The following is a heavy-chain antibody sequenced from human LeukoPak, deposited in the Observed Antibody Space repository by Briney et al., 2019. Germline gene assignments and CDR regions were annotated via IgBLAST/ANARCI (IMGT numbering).Heavy chain of an antibody. J-gene: IGHJ3*02. V-gene: IGHV3-21*01. CDR3: ARGDTSLQRNDALDI. CDR1: GFIFSSYS. D-gene: IGHD2/OR15-2a*01. Sequence: GGSLRLSCSASGFIFSSYSMNWVRQAPGKGLEWVSCISSSSSSIYYADSMKGRFIISRDNAKNLLSLQMNSLRAEDTALYYCARGDTSLQRNDALDIWGQGTMVSVSS. CDR2: ISSSSSSI.